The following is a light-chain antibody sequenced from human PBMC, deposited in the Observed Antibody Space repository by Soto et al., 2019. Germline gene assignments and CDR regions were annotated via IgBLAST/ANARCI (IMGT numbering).Light chain of an antibody. CDR3: SSWTSSTTQV. J-gene: IGLJ2*01. CDR2: EVN. CDR1: SSDVGGYNF. Sequence: QSVLTQPASVSGSPGQSITISCTGTSSDVGGYNFVSWYQQRPGKAPKLMIFEVNNRPSGVSNRFSGSKSGNTASLTISGLQAEDEADYYCSSWTSSTTQVLGGGTQLTVL. V-gene: IGLV2-14*01.